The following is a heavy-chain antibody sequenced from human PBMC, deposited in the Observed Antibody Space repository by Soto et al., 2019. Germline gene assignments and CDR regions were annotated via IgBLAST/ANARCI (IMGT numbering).Heavy chain of an antibody. Sequence: ASVKVSCKASGHTFTSYGISWVRQAPGQGLEWMGWISAYNGNTNYAQKLQGRVTMTTDTSTSTAYMELRSLRSDDTAVYYCARKISGYSSGWYMVDYWGQGTLVTVSS. CDR1: GHTFTSYG. CDR3: ARKISGYSSGWYMVDY. V-gene: IGHV1-18*04. D-gene: IGHD6-19*01. CDR2: ISAYNGNT. J-gene: IGHJ4*02.